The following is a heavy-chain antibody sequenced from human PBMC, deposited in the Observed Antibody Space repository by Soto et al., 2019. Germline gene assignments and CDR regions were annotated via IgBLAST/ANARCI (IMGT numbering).Heavy chain of an antibody. V-gene: IGHV1-2*02. Sequence: ASVKVSCKASGYTFTSYGISWVRQAPGQGLEWMGWINPNSGGTNYAQKFQGRVTMTRDTSISTAYMELSRLRSDDTAVYYCARSGYCSSTGCYSGWFDPWGQGTLVTVSS. CDR1: GYTFTSYG. CDR2: INPNSGGT. D-gene: IGHD2-2*01. CDR3: ARSGYCSSTGCYSGWFDP. J-gene: IGHJ5*02.